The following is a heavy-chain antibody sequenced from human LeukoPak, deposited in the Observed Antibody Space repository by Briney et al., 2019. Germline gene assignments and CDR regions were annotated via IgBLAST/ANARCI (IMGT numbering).Heavy chain of an antibody. CDR1: GFTFSSYG. CDR2: IRYDGSNK. CDR3: ANTGYSSGWRHFDY. D-gene: IGHD6-19*01. Sequence: GGSLRLSCAASGFTFSSYGMHWVRQAPGKGLEWVAFIRYDGSNKYYADSVKGRFTISRDNSENTLYLQMNSLRAEDTAVYYCANTGYSSGWRHFDYWGQGTLVTVSS. V-gene: IGHV3-30*02. J-gene: IGHJ4*02.